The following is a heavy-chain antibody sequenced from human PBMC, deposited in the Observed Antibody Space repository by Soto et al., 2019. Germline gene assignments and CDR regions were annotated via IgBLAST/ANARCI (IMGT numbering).Heavy chain of an antibody. D-gene: IGHD2-8*01. CDR1: VGSFRGYY. CDR2: INHSGST. J-gene: IGHJ5*02. CDR3: VRAAEYAWFDP. V-gene: IGHV4-34*01. Sequence: PSETLSLTCAVYVGSFRGYYWNWIRQPPGKGLEWIGEINHSGSTKYNPSLKSRVTISVDRSKNQFSLKLGSLTAADTAVYYCVRAAEYAWFDPWGRGTLVTVSS.